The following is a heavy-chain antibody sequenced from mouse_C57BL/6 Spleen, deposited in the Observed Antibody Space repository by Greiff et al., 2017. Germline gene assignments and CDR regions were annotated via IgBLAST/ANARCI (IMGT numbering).Heavy chain of an antibody. CDR3: AREEGHDPFAY. J-gene: IGHJ3*01. Sequence: VKLQESGAELVKPGASVTISCKASGYAFSSYWMNWVKQRPGKGLEWIGQIYPGDGDTNYNGKFKGKATLTADKSSSTAYMQLSSLTSEDSAVYFCAREEGHDPFAYWGQGTLVTVSA. V-gene: IGHV1-80*01. D-gene: IGHD2-12*01. CDR1: GYAFSSYW. CDR2: IYPGDGDT.